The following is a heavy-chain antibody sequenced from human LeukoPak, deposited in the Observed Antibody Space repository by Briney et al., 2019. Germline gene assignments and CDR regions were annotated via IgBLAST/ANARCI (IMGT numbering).Heavy chain of an antibody. D-gene: IGHD1-26*01. Sequence: GGSLRLSCAASGFTFSDSSVHWVRQASGKGLEWIGLMEKELNGYATAYAASVRGRFTISRDDSQNTAYLQMDSLKAEDTALYYCTRDSGTYSWLDPWGQGTLVTVSS. CDR2: MEKELNGYAT. CDR1: GFTFSDSS. J-gene: IGHJ5*02. V-gene: IGHV3-73*01. CDR3: TRDSGTYSWLDP.